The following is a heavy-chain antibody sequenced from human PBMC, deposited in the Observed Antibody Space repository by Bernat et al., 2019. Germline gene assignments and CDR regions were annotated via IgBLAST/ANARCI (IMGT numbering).Heavy chain of an antibody. CDR3: ARVSWSGSYSAIALPDNDY. CDR2: ISAYKGNT. Sequence: QVQLVQSGAEVKKPGASVKVSCKASGYTFTSYGISWLRQAPGQGLEWMGWISAYKGNTNYAQKLQGRVTMTTDTSTSTAYMELRSLRSDDTAVYYYARVSWSGSYSAIALPDNDYWGQGTLVTVSS. CDR1: GYTFTSYG. D-gene: IGHD1-26*01. V-gene: IGHV1-18*01. J-gene: IGHJ4*02.